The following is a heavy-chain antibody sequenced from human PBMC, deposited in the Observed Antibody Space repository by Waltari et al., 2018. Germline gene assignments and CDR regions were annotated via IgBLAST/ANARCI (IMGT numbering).Heavy chain of an antibody. CDR3: APLPGGSGQTFDY. CDR2: IDPEDGET. D-gene: IGHD3-10*01. J-gene: IGHJ4*02. V-gene: IGHV1-69-2*01. CDR1: GYTFIAYF. Sequence: EVQLVQSGAEVKKPGATVKISCKASGYTFIAYFMHWVQQAPGKGLEWVGRIDPEDGETVYAEKFQGRVTITADTSTDTSYLELSSLRSDDTAVYYCAPLPGGSGQTFDYWGQGTLLTVSS.